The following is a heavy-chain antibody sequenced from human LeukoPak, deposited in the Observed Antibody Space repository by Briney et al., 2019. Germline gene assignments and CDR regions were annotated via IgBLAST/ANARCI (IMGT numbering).Heavy chain of an antibody. J-gene: IGHJ3*02. CDR3: AREKASYCSSTSCYGSAFDI. CDR1: GYTFTGYY. CDR2: IIPIFGTA. Sequence: GASVKVSCKASGYTFTGYYMHWVRQAPGQGLEWMGGIIPIFGTANYAQKFQGRVTITADESTSTAYMELSSLRSEDTAVYYCAREKASYCSSTSCYGSAFDIWGQGTMVTVSS. D-gene: IGHD2-2*01. V-gene: IGHV1-69*13.